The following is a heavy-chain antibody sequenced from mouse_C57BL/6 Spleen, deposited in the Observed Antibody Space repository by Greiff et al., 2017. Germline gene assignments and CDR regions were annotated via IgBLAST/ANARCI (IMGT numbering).Heavy chain of an antibody. CDR2: ISSGSSTI. CDR1: GFTFSDYG. V-gene: IGHV5-17*01. CDR3: ARSRDFYYTMDY. J-gene: IGHJ4*01. Sequence: EVKVVESGGGLVKPGGSLKLSCAASGFTFSDYGMHWVRQAPEEGLEWVAYISSGSSTIYYADTVKGRFTIPRDNDKNTLFLQMTSLRSEDTAMYYCARSRDFYYTMDYWGQGTSVTVSS.